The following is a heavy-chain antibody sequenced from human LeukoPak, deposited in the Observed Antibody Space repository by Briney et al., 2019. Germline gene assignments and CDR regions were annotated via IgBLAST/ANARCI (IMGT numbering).Heavy chain of an antibody. D-gene: IGHD2-2*01. V-gene: IGHV4-34*01. J-gene: IGHJ5*02. Sequence: SETLSLTCAVYGLSFSGYYWSWIRQPPGKGLEWVGEINHSGSTNYNPSLKSRVTISVDTSKNQFSLKLSSVTAADTAVYYCARGAHPYIVVVPAAMPGPRNNWFDPWGQGTLVTVSS. CDR1: GLSFSGYY. CDR2: INHSGST. CDR3: ARGAHPYIVVVPAAMPGPRNNWFDP.